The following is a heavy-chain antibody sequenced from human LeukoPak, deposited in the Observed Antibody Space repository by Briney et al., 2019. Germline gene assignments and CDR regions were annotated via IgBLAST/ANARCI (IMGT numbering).Heavy chain of an antibody. CDR1: GGSGSSGSCY. CDR2: VYDSGST. D-gene: IGHD3-3*01. CDR3: AGVNATVWYFYDFWSGYPDAFDI. J-gene: IGHJ3*02. Sequence: SETLSLTCTVSGGSGSSGSCYWSWIRQHPGKGLEWIGYVYDSGSTNYNPSLKSRVTISVDTSKNQFSLKLSSVTAADTAVYYCAGVNATVWYFYDFWSGYPDAFDIWGQGTMVTVSS. V-gene: IGHV4-61*01.